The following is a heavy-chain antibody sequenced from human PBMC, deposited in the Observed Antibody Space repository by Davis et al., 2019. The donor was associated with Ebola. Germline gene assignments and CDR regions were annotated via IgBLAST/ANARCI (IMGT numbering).Heavy chain of an antibody. Sequence: GASLNTSCAASGFIVSDKYMSWVRQAPGKRPEWVSVMSRDERTYYADSVQGRFTVSRDNSENMLYLEMNTLRAEDTAVYYGARHVNGDFWYFDLWGRGTRVTVSS. D-gene: IGHD4-17*01. CDR3: ARHVNGDFWYFDL. CDR1: GFIVSDKY. J-gene: IGHJ2*01. V-gene: IGHV3-53*01. CDR2: MSRDERT.